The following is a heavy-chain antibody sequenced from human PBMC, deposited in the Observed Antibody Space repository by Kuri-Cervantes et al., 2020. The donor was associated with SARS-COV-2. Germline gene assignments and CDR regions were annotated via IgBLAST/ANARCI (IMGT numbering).Heavy chain of an antibody. CDR1: GGSFGCFY. CDR3: ARVKKQLVRLDYYYYMDG. CDR2: INHSGST. Sequence: SQTLSLTCAVFGGSFGCFYWSWIRQPPGKGLEWIGEINHSGSTTYNPSLKIRVTISVDTSKNKFSLKLISVTAADTAVYYCARVKKQLVRLDYYYYMDGWGKGTTVTVSS. V-gene: IGHV4-34*01. J-gene: IGHJ6*03. D-gene: IGHD6-13*01.